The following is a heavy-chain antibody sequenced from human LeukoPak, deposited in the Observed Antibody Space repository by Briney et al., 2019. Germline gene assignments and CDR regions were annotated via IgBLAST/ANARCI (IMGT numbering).Heavy chain of an antibody. D-gene: IGHD3-9*01. Sequence: ASVKVSCKASGYTFIGYYMHWVRQAPGQGLEWMGWINPNSGGTKYAQKFQGRVTMTRDTSISTAYMALSRLRSDDTAVYYCARDFSEYDILTGVFDYWGQGTLVTVSS. CDR1: GYTFIGYY. CDR3: ARDFSEYDILTGVFDY. CDR2: INPNSGGT. V-gene: IGHV1-2*02. J-gene: IGHJ4*02.